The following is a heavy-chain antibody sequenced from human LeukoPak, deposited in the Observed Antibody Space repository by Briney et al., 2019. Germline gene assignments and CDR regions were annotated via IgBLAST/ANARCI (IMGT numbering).Heavy chain of an antibody. CDR1: GFTVSTNY. CDR3: STSTYNYGFLDY. V-gene: IGHV3-53*04. CDR2: IYSDDTT. J-gene: IGHJ4*02. Sequence: PGGSLRLSCAASGFTVSTNYMNWVRQAPGKGLEWVSTIYSDDTTYYADSVKGRFTISRHNSKNTLHLQMNSLRAEDTAVYYCSTSTYNYGFLDYWGQGTLVTVSS. D-gene: IGHD5-18*01.